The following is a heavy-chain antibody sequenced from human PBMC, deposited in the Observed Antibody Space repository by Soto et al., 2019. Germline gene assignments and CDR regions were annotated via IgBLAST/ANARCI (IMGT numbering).Heavy chain of an antibody. D-gene: IGHD3-3*01. CDR1: GYTFTSYD. J-gene: IGHJ6*03. V-gene: IGHV1-8*01. CDR3: ARGLAAYYDFWSGYYTDYYYYMDV. Sequence: GASVKVSCKASGYTFTSYDINWVRQATGQGLEWMGWMNPNSGNTGYAQKFQGRVTMTRNTSISTAYMELSSLRSEDTAVYYCARGLAAYYDFWSGYYTDYYYYMDVWGKGTTVTVSS. CDR2: MNPNSGNT.